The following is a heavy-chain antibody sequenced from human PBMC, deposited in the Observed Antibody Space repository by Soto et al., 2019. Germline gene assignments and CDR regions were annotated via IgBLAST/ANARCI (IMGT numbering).Heavy chain of an antibody. D-gene: IGHD3-10*01. CDR2: INHSGST. Sequence: SETLSLTCAVYGGSFSGYYWSWIRQPPGKGLEWIGEINHSGSTNYNPSLKSRVTISVDTSKNQFSLKLSSVTAADTAVFYCARGSSRRYYGSGSYYNYRSIGFFDYWGQGTLVTVSS. J-gene: IGHJ4*02. CDR1: GGSFSGYY. CDR3: ARGSSRRYYGSGSYYNYRSIGFFDY. V-gene: IGHV4-34*01.